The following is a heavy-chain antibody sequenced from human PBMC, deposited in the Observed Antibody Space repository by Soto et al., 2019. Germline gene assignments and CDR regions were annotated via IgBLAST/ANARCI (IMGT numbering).Heavy chain of an antibody. D-gene: IGHD3-16*01. J-gene: IGHJ4*02. CDR3: VRSGHSFGGVS. CDR1: GGSMINYY. CDR2: MYYSGTS. Sequence: PXETLSLTCSVSGGSMINYYGSWVRQTPEKGLEWIGYMYYSGTSNYNSSLKSRVTISVDTSKNQFSLKLSSVAAADTATYYCVRSGHSFGGVSWGLGTLVTVS. V-gene: IGHV4-59*01.